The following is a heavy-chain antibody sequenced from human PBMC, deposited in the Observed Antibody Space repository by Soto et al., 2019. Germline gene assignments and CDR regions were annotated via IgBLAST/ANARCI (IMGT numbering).Heavy chain of an antibody. CDR1: GGTFSSYA. D-gene: IGHD3-10*02. CDR3: ARTSIKGTMFGSNYYYYGMDV. J-gene: IGHJ6*02. Sequence: QVQLVQSGAEVKKPGSSVKVSCKASGGTFSSYAFSWVRQAPGQGLEWMGGIVPIFGTPDYAQRFQGRATIISDESTTTAYMELSSLTSEDTAVYFCARTSIKGTMFGSNYYYYGMDVWGQGTTVTVSS. V-gene: IGHV1-69*05. CDR2: IVPIFGTP.